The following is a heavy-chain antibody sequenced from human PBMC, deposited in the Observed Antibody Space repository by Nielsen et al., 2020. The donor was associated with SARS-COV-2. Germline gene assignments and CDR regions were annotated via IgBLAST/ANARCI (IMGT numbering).Heavy chain of an antibody. V-gene: IGHV4-34*01. J-gene: IGHJ4*02. CDR3: ARGIRHCSGGSCYLPLVYFDY. D-gene: IGHD2-15*01. CDR1: GGPFSGNY. Sequence: SETLSLTCVVYGGPFSGNYWTWIRQPPEEGLEWIGDVNHSGSTNYNPFLKSRVTISVDTSKYQFSLKLNSVTAADTAVYYCARGIRHCSGGSCYLPLVYFDYWGQGSLVTVSS. CDR2: VNHSGST.